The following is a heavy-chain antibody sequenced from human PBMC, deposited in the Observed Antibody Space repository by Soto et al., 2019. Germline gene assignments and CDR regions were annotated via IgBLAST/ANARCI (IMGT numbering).Heavy chain of an antibody. Sequence: ASVKVSCKASGYTFTSYAMHRVRQAPGQRLEWMGWINAGNGNTKYSQKFQGRVTITRDTSASTAYMELSSLRSEDTAVYYCARGYCSGGSCYSSFDPWGQGTLVTVSS. CDR2: INAGNGNT. D-gene: IGHD2-15*01. V-gene: IGHV1-3*01. CDR3: ARGYCSGGSCYSSFDP. CDR1: GYTFTSYA. J-gene: IGHJ5*02.